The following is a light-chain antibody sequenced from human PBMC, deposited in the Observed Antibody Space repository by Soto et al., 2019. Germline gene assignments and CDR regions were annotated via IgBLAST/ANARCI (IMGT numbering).Light chain of an antibody. V-gene: IGKV3-20*01. J-gene: IGKJ3*01. Sequence: EIVLTQSPGTLSLSPGEGATLSCRASQSVGNSFLAWYQQKPGQAPRLLIYGTSNRATGIPDRFSGSGSGTDFSLTISRLEPDDFAVYYCQQYEGSMVTFGPGTKVDIK. CDR1: QSVGNSF. CDR2: GTS. CDR3: QQYEGSMVT.